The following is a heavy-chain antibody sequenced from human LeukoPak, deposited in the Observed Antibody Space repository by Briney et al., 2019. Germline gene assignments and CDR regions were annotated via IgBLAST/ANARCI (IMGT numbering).Heavy chain of an antibody. Sequence: SETLSLTCTVSGGSISSGSYYWSWIRQPAGKGLEWIGRIYTSGSTNYNPSLKSRVTISVDTSKNQFSLKLSSVTAADTAVYYCARGRYCSSTSCYYYYYYMDVWGKGTTVTVSS. CDR3: ARGRYCSSTSCYYYYYYMDV. V-gene: IGHV4-61*02. CDR2: IYTSGST. J-gene: IGHJ6*03. CDR1: GGSISSGSYY. D-gene: IGHD2-2*01.